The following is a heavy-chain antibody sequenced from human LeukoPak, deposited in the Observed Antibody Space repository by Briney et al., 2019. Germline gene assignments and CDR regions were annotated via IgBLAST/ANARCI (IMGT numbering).Heavy chain of an antibody. Sequence: GGSLRLSCAASGFTFSSYAMSWVRQAPGKGLEWVSAISGSGGSTYYADSVKGRFTISRDNSKNTLYLQMNSLRAEDTAVYYCATVTFGGVVVKNYYYYGLDVWGQGTTVTVSS. CDR3: ATVTFGGVVVKNYYYYGLDV. V-gene: IGHV3-23*01. CDR1: GFTFSSYA. CDR2: ISGSGGST. J-gene: IGHJ6*02. D-gene: IGHD3-16*02.